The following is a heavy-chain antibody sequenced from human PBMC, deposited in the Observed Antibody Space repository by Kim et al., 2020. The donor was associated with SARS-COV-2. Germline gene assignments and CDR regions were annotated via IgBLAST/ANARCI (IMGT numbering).Heavy chain of an antibody. J-gene: IGHJ4*02. CDR2: ISYDGSNK. CDR3: ARDGRIWSLDY. D-gene: IGHD6-13*01. Sequence: GGSLRLSCAASGFTFSSYAMHWVRQAPGKGLEWVAVISYDGSNKYYADSVKGRFTISRDNSKNTLYLQMTSLRAEDTAVYYCARDGRIWSLDYWGQGTLLTVSS. CDR1: GFTFSSYA. V-gene: IGHV3-30*04.